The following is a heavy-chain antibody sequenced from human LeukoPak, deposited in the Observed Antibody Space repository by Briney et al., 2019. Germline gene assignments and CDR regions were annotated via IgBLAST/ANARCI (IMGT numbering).Heavy chain of an antibody. CDR1: GFTFSSYA. Sequence: GGSLRLSCAASGFTFSSYAMHWVRQAPGKGLEWVTVVSADGRTQLYSDSVKGRFTVSRDNSLNTLHLQMNSLKTEDTAVYYCAREFGHNRWYFDYWGQGALVTVSS. CDR2: VSADGRTQ. V-gene: IGHV3-30*04. D-gene: IGHD5-24*01. J-gene: IGHJ4*02. CDR3: AREFGHNRWYFDY.